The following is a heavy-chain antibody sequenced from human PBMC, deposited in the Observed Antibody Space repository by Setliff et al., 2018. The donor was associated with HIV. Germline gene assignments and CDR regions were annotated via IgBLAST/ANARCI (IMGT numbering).Heavy chain of an antibody. Sequence: SETLSLTCAVSGGSISSAYWSWVRQPPGKGLEWIGYIYSGGITKYNPSLKSRVTISVDTSKNQFSLKLSSVTAADTAVYYCARHVLDYNFWSGYSTQNCFDYWGQGTLVTVSS. J-gene: IGHJ4*02. CDR1: GGSISSAY. V-gene: IGHV4-59*08. D-gene: IGHD3-3*01. CDR2: IYSGGIT. CDR3: ARHVLDYNFWSGYSTQNCFDY.